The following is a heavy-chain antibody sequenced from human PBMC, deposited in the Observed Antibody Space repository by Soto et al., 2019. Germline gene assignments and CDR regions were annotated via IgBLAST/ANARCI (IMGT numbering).Heavy chain of an antibody. J-gene: IGHJ5*02. CDR3: AGVGVGGDWFAP. CDR1: GGTFSSYT. Sequence: QVQLVQSGAEVKKPGSSVKVSCKASGGTFSSYTISWVRQAPGQGLEWMGRIIPILGIANYAQQFQGRVTITADGSTSTAYGELSSLRAADTAVYYCAGVGVGGDWFAPWGQGTLVTVSS. CDR2: IIPILGIA. D-gene: IGHD2-15*01. V-gene: IGHV1-69*02.